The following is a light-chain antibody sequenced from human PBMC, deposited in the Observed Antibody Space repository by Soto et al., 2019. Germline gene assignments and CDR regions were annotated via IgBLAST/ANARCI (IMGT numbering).Light chain of an antibody. CDR3: SSYTSSSTPV. V-gene: IGLV2-14*01. J-gene: IGLJ2*01. Sequence: QAVLTQPASVSGSPGQSITISCTGTSSDVGGYNYVSWYQQHPGKAPKLMIYDVSNRPSGVSNRFSGSKSGNTASLTISGLKAEDEADYYCSSYTSSSTPVFGGGTKLPVL. CDR1: SSDVGGYNY. CDR2: DVS.